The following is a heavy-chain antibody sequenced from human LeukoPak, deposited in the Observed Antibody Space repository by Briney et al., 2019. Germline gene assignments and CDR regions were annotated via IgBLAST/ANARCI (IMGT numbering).Heavy chain of an antibody. D-gene: IGHD2-15*01. CDR3: ARQRVVVVVAATGLRNNWFDP. Sequence: PSETLSLTCTVSGGSISSSIYYWGWIRQPPGKGLEWIGSIYYSGSTYYNPSLKSRVTISVETSKNQFSLKLSSVTAADTAVYYCARQRVVVVVAATGLRNNWFDPWGQGTLVTVSS. J-gene: IGHJ5*02. CDR2: IYYSGST. CDR1: GGSISSSIYY. V-gene: IGHV4-39*01.